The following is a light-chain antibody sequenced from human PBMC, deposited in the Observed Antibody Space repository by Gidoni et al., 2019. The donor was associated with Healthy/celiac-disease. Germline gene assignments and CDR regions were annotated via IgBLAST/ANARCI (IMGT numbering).Light chain of an antibody. CDR3: SSYAGQVGVV. Sequence: QSALTQPPSASGSPGQSVTISCTGTSSDVGGYNYVSWYQQHPGKAPKLMIYEVSKRPSGVPDRFSGSKSGNTASLTVSGLQAEDEADYYCSSYAGQVGVVFGGGTKLTVL. CDR1: SSDVGGYNY. V-gene: IGLV2-8*01. J-gene: IGLJ2*01. CDR2: EVS.